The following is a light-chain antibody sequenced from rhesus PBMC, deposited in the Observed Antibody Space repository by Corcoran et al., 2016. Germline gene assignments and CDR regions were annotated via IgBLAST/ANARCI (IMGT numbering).Light chain of an antibody. Sequence: IQMTQSPSSLSASVGDRVTITCRASENVNNYLNWYQQKPGKAPKLLSYKASTLQSGDPSRFSGSGSRTDYTFTISSLQPDDVATYYCQHGYGTPWTFGQGTKVEIK. CDR1: ENVNNY. V-gene: IGKV1-74*01. CDR2: KAS. J-gene: IGKJ1*01. CDR3: QHGYGTPWT.